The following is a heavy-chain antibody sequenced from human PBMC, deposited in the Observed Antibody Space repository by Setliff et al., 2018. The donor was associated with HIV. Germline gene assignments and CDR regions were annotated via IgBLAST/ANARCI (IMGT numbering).Heavy chain of an antibody. CDR3: ARSRTDYYDRRRRSHYYIDV. D-gene: IGHD3-22*01. Sequence: ASVKVSCKPSGYTFTNYDINWVRQAAGQGLEWMGWMNPDSRNTGYAQRFEGSVTMTWDTSISTAYMELNNVKFEDTAIYYCARSRTDYYDRRRRSHYYIDVWARGATVTVSS. CDR2: MNPDSRNT. V-gene: IGHV1-8*02. J-gene: IGHJ6*03. CDR1: GYTFTNYD.